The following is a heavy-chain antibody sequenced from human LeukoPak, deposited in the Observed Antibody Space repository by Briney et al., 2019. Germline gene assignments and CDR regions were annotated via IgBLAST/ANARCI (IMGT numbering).Heavy chain of an antibody. J-gene: IGHJ3*02. Sequence: SETLSLTCAVYGGSFSGYYWSWIRQPPGKGLEWIGEINHSGSTNYNPSLKSRVTISVDTSKNQFSLKLSSVTAADTAVYYCARHGVSSGWYFDAFDIWGQGTMVTVSS. D-gene: IGHD6-19*01. CDR2: INHSGST. CDR3: ARHGVSSGWYFDAFDI. CDR1: GGSFSGYY. V-gene: IGHV4-34*01.